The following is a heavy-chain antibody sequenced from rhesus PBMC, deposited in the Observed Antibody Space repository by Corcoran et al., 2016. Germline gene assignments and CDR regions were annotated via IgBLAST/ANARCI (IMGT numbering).Heavy chain of an antibody. CDR2: IFGKRAGP. CDR1: GGSISDNYY. V-gene: IGHV4S9*01. J-gene: IGHJ5-1*01. Sequence: QVQLQESGPGLVKPSETLSLTCAVSGGSISDNYYWTWIRQPPGKGLEWIGNIFGKRAGPYYKPALRSLITISRDTSTNKFFLKLSSVTAADTAVYYCARARVNFWSGYDNRFDVWGAGVLVTVSS. D-gene: IGHD3-3*01. CDR3: ARARVNFWSGYDNRFDV.